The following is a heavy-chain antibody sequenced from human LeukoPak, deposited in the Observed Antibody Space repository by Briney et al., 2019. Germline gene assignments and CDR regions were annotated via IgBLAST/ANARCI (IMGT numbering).Heavy chain of an antibody. CDR1: GGSISSGDYY. V-gene: IGHV4-30-4*08. CDR2: IYYSGST. J-gene: IGHJ4*02. CDR3: ARSEPIYGDYVVDY. D-gene: IGHD4-17*01. Sequence: SQTLSLTCTVSGGSISSGDYYWSWIRQPPGKGLEWIGYIYYSGSTYYNPSLKCRVTISVDTSKNQFSLKLSSVTAADTAVYYCARSEPIYGDYVVDYWGQGTLVTVSS.